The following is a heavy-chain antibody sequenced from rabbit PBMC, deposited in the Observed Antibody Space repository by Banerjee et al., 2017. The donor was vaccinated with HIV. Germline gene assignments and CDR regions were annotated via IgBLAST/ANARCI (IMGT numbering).Heavy chain of an antibody. D-gene: IGHD1-1*01. Sequence: QSLEESGGGLVKPEGSLTLTCKASGFSFSSGYYMCWVRQAPGKGLEWIACIDGSSDYTWYASWAKGQFTISKTSSTTVTLQMTSLTAADTATYFCARHYTTNSGYFGLWGQGTLVTVS. CDR2: IDGSSDYT. V-gene: IGHV1S40*01. CDR3: ARHYTTNSGYFGL. CDR1: GFSFSSGYY. J-gene: IGHJ4*01.